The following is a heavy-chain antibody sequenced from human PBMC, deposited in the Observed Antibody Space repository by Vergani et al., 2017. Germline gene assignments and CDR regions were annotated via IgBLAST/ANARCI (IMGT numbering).Heavy chain of an antibody. CDR3: ARGGPPGTWFDP. CDR2: IYYSGST. D-gene: IGHD1-1*01. J-gene: IGHJ5*02. Sequence: QLQLQESGPGLVKPSETLSLTCTVSGGSISSYYWSWIRQPPGKGLEWIGYIYYSGSTNYNPSLKSRVTISVDTSKNQFSLKLSSVTAADTAVYYCARGGPPGTWFDPWGQGTLVTVSS. CDR1: GGSISSYY. V-gene: IGHV4-59*01.